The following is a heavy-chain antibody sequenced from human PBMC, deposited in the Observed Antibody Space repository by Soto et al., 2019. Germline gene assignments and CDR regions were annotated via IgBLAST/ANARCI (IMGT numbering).Heavy chain of an antibody. CDR2: INPNSGGK. V-gene: IGHV1-2*04. CDR1: GYTFTGYY. J-gene: IGHJ3*02. CDR3: ARDDSSAFDI. D-gene: IGHD6-6*01. Sequence: ASVKVSCKASGYTFTGYYLHWVRQAPGQGLEWMGWINPNSGGKNYARKFQGWVTMTRDTSISTAYMELSRLRSDDTAVYYCARDDSSAFDIWGQGTMVTVSS.